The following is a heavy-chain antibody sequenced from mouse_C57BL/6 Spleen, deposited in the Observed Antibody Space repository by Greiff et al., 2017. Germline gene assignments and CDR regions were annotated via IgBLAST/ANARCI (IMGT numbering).Heavy chain of an antibody. J-gene: IGHJ4*01. D-gene: IGHD2-5*01. CDR3: ARYPTSYYSNFDYAMDY. CDR1: GYTFTSYW. V-gene: IGHV1-64*01. Sequence: QVQLQQPGAELVKPGASVKLSCKASGYTFTSYWMHWVKQRPGQGLEWIGMIHPNSGSTNYNEKFKSKATLTVDKSSSTAYMQLSSLTSEDSAVYYCARYPTSYYSNFDYAMDYWGQGTSVTVSS. CDR2: IHPNSGST.